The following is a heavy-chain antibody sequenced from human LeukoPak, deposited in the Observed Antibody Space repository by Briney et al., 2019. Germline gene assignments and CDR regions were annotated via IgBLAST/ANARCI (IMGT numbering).Heavy chain of an antibody. V-gene: IGHV4-38-2*02. D-gene: IGHD2-2*01. CDR2: IYRDGDA. CDR3: ARVEVVVPAAIRYSWFDP. CDR1: YYSISRGHY. J-gene: IGHJ5*02. Sequence: PSETLSLTCNVSYYSISRGHYWGWIREPPGKGPEWIGSIYRDGDATYNPSLKSRCTISVDTSKNQFSLKLSSVTAADTAVYYCARVEVVVPAAIRYSWFDPWGQGTLVTVSS.